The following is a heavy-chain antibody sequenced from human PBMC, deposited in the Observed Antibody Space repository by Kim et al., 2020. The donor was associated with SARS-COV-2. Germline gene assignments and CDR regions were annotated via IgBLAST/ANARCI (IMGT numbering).Heavy chain of an antibody. D-gene: IGHD3-10*01. CDR2: IYHSGST. Sequence: SETLSLTCTVSGYSISSGYYWGWIRQPPGKGLEWIGSIYHSGSTYYNPSLKSRVTISVDTSKNQFSRKLSSVTAADTAVYYCARSYGSGSYFDYWGQGTLVTVSS. V-gene: IGHV4-38-2*02. CDR1: GYSISSGYY. CDR3: ARSYGSGSYFDY. J-gene: IGHJ4*02.